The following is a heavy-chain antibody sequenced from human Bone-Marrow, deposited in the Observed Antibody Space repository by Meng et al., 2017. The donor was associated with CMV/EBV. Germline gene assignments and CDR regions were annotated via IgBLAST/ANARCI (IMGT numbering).Heavy chain of an antibody. Sequence: ASVKVSCKASGYTFTGYYMHWVRQAPGQGLEWMGWINPNSGGTNYAQKFQGRVTMTRDTSISTAYMELSSLRSEDTAVYYCARVRAEKYYDFWSGYGQNRPDAFDIWGQGTMVTVSS. D-gene: IGHD3-3*01. CDR3: ARVRAEKYYDFWSGYGQNRPDAFDI. CDR1: GYTFTGYY. J-gene: IGHJ3*02. CDR2: INPNSGGT. V-gene: IGHV1-2*02.